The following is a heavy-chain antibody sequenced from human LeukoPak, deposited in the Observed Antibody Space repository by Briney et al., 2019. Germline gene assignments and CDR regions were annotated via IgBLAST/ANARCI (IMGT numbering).Heavy chain of an antibody. D-gene: IGHD3-22*01. J-gene: IGHJ4*02. CDR3: TTEGDSTGYTPFDY. V-gene: IGHV3-15*01. CDR2: IKSKTDGGTT. Sequence: PGGALRLSCAACGFTFSNAWMSWVRQAPGKGLEWVGRIKSKTDGGTTKSAAPVTGRFTISRDDSTKTVYLQMNSLKTEDTAVYYCTTEGDSTGYTPFDYWGQGTLVTVSS. CDR1: GFTFSNAW.